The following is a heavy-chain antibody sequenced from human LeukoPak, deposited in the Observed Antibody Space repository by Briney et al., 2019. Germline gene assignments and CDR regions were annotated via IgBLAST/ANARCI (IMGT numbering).Heavy chain of an antibody. J-gene: IGHJ4*02. CDR1: GFTLSTYA. CDR2: IDKSGDST. V-gene: IGHV3-23*01. D-gene: IGHD6-25*01. Sequence: GGSLRLSCAASGFTLSTYAMRWVRQAPGKGLEWVSSIDKSGDSTYYADSVKGRFTVSRDTSKNTVYLQMNSLRAEDTALYYCAKAGQRLHYYFDSWGQGTLVTVSS. CDR3: AKAGQRLHYYFDS.